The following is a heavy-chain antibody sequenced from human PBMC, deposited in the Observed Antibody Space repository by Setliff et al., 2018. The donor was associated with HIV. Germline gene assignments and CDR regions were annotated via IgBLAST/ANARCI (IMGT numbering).Heavy chain of an antibody. CDR3: ATMGRRGWFIDY. J-gene: IGHJ4*02. D-gene: IGHD6-19*01. V-gene: IGHV4-4*09. CDR1: GGSISGYH. CDR2: IYTSRGT. Sequence: SETLSLTCTVSGGSISGYHWNWLRQTPGKGLEWIGYIYTSRGTNYNHSLRTRVIISVDTSNQFSLKLSSVTAADTAVYYCATMGRRGWFIDYWGQGTLVTVSS.